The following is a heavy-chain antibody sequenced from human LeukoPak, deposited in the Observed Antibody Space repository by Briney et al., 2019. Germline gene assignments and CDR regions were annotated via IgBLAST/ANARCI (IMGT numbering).Heavy chain of an antibody. V-gene: IGHV3-74*03. J-gene: IGHJ3*01. CDR1: GFTFRSYW. CDR3: ARDEADAFDV. Sequence: HPGGSLRLSCAASGFTFRSYWMHWVRQAPGKGLVWVSHINIDGSTTTYADSVKGRFTISRDNAKNTLYLQMNSLRAEDTAVYYCARDEADAFDVWGQGTMVTVSS. CDR2: INIDGSTT.